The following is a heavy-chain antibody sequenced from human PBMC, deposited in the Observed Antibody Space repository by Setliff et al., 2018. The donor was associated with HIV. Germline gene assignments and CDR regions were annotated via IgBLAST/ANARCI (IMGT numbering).Heavy chain of an antibody. CDR1: GFTLSNYG. Sequence: LSCAASGFTLSNYGMHWVRQAPGKGLEWVLVIWDDGSNKYYADSVKGRFTISGDKSKNTLYLQMNSLRAEDTAVYYCARALHWERLGLALDIWGQGTLVTVSS. V-gene: IGHV3-33*01. J-gene: IGHJ3*02. CDR3: ARALHWERLGLALDI. CDR2: IWDDGSNK. D-gene: IGHD1-1*01.